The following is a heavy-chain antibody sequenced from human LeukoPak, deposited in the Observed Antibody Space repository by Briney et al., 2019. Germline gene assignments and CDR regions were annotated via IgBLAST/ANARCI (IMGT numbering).Heavy chain of an antibody. CDR2: ISPNSGAT. CDR3: ARHPYSGSYHFDY. Sequence: GSVKVSCKASGYTFTGYYMHWVRQAPGQGLEWMGWISPNSGATNSAQKFQGRVTMTRDTSISTAYMELSRLTSDDTAVYYCARHPYSGSYHFDYWGQGTLVTVSS. V-gene: IGHV1-2*02. D-gene: IGHD1-26*01. J-gene: IGHJ4*02. CDR1: GYTFTGYY.